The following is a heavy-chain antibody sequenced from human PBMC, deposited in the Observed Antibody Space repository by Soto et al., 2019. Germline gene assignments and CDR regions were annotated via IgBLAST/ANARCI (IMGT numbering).Heavy chain of an antibody. V-gene: IGHV4-34*01. D-gene: IGHD2-2*01. Sequence: SETLSLTCAVYGGSFSGYYWSWIRQPPGKGLEWIGEINHSGSTNYNLSLKSRVTISVDTSKNQFSLKLSSVTAADTAVYYCARGTVVVPAAMPLYFQHWGQGTLVTVSS. CDR3: ARGTVVVPAAMPLYFQH. J-gene: IGHJ1*01. CDR1: GGSFSGYY. CDR2: INHSGST.